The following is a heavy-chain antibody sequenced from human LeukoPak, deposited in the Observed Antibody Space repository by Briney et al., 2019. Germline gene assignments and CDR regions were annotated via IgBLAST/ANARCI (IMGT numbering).Heavy chain of an antibody. CDR1: GFTFSTYS. J-gene: IGHJ3*02. V-gene: IGHV3-48*02. CDR3: ARLPGAAVAGTTVDI. Sequence: PGGSLRLSCAASGFTFSTYSMNWVRQAPGKGLEWVSYISYSSSAIYYAESVKGRFTISRDNAKNSLYLRMNSLRDEDTAVYYCARLPGAAVAGTTVDIWGQGTMVTVSS. D-gene: IGHD6-19*01. CDR2: ISYSSSAI.